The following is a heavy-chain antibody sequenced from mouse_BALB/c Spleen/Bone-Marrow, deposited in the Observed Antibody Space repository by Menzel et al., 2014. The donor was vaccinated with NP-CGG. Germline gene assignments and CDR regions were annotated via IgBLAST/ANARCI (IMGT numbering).Heavy chain of an antibody. V-gene: IGHV7-3*02. CDR2: IRNKANGYTT. Sequence: EVKLMESGGGLVQPGGSLRLSCATSGFTFTDYYMSWVRQPPGKALEWLGFIRNKANGYTTEFSASVKGRFTISRDNSQSILYLQMNTLRAEDSATYYCARDIGGITLDYWGQGTTLTVSS. CDR3: ARDIGGITLDY. CDR1: GFTFTDYY. J-gene: IGHJ2*01. D-gene: IGHD1-1*01.